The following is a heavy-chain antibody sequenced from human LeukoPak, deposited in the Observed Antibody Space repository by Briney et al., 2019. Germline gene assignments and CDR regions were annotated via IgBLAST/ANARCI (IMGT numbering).Heavy chain of an antibody. CDR3: ARGFSSSWYVFDY. CDR2: IYHSGST. J-gene: IGHJ4*02. CDR1: GGSISSGGYY. V-gene: IGHV4-30-2*01. Sequence: PSETLSLTCTVSGGSISSGGYYWSWIRQPPGKGLEWIGYIYHSGSTYYNPSLKSRVTISVDRSKNQFSLKLSSVTAADTAVYYCARGFSSSWYVFDYWGQGTLVTVSS. D-gene: IGHD6-13*01.